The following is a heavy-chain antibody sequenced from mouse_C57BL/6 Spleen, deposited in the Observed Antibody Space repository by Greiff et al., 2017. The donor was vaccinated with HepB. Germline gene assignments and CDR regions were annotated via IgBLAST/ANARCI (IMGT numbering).Heavy chain of an antibody. CDR1: GFNIKDYY. CDR3: AYYGSSYWFAY. Sequence: EVQLQQSGAELVKPGASVKLSCTASGFNIKDYYMHWVKQRTEQGLEWIGRIDPEDGETKYAPKFRGKATITADTSSNTAYLQLSSLTSEDTAVYYCAYYGSSYWFAYWGQGTLVTVSA. J-gene: IGHJ3*01. D-gene: IGHD1-1*01. CDR2: IDPEDGET. V-gene: IGHV14-2*01.